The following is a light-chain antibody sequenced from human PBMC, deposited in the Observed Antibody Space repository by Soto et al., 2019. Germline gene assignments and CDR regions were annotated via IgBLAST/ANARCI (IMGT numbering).Light chain of an antibody. J-gene: IGKJ4*02. CDR1: KSVNSY. CDR3: QQYGSSGT. V-gene: IGKV3-20*01. CDR2: GES. Sequence: EIVLTQSPATLSLSPGERATLSCRASKSVNSYLGWYQQKPGQAPRLLIYGESGRATGIPDRFSGSGSGTDFTLTISRLEPEDFAVYYCQQYGSSGTFGRGTKVDI.